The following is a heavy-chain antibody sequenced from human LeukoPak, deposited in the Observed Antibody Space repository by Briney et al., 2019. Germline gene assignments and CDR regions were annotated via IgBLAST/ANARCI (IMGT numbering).Heavy chain of an antibody. V-gene: IGHV4-39*07. Sequence: SETLSLTCTVSGGSISSSSYYWGWIRQPPGKGLEWIGSIYYSGSTYYNPSLKSRVTISVDTSKSQFSLYMDSVTAADTAVYYCARDWNRYAYWGQGTLVTVSS. CDR2: IYYSGST. CDR3: ARDWNRYAY. J-gene: IGHJ4*02. CDR1: GGSISSSSYY. D-gene: IGHD1-1*01.